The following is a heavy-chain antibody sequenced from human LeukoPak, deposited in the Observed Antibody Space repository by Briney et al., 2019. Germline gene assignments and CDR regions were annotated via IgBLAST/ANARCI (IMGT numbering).Heavy chain of an antibody. CDR3: ARDVPYQLHGRWFDP. J-gene: IGHJ5*02. Sequence: SETLSLTCTVSGGSISNYYWSRIRQPAGKGLEWIGRIYTSGSTNYNPSLKSRVTMSVDTSKNQFSLKLSSVTAADTAVYYCARDVPYQLHGRWFDPWGQGTLVTASS. D-gene: IGHD2-2*01. CDR2: IYTSGST. CDR1: GGSISNYY. V-gene: IGHV4-4*07.